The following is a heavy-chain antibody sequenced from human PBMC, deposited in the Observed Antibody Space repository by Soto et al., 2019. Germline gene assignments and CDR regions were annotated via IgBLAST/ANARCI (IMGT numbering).Heavy chain of an antibody. J-gene: IGHJ4*02. CDR3: ARSPRRVDGKWFFDY. Sequence: QVQLQESGPGLVEPSGTLSLTCGVSGDSFSSSNWWTWIRQLPGKGLEWIGDILHTGHTDYSPSLRSRIIISIDTSKKEFSLHLTSVTATDTAVYYCARSPRRVDGKWFFDYWGPGALVTVSS. D-gene: IGHD3-22*01. V-gene: IGHV4-4*02. CDR2: ILHTGHT. CDR1: GDSFSSSNW.